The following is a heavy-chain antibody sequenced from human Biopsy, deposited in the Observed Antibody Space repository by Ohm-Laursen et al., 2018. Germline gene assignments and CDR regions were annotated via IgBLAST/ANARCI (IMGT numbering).Heavy chain of an antibody. CDR2: IYPGGGT. CDR3: ASVVLGPTNDAFDL. Sequence: SDTLSLTWTVSGGDINNYYWSWIRQPAGKGLEWIGRIYPGGGTNYNPSLKSRVIMSVDTSNKQLSLRLRSVTAADTAMYYCASVVLGPTNDAFDLWGQGTMVVVSS. V-gene: IGHV4-4*07. J-gene: IGHJ3*01. D-gene: IGHD3-22*01. CDR1: GGDINNYY.